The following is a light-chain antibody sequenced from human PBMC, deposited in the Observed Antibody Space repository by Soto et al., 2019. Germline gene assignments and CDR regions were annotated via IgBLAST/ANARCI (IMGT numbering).Light chain of an antibody. Sequence: QSVLTQPHSASGTPGQRVTISCSGSSSNIGTSSVHWFQQLPGTAPKLLISTTNQRPSGVPERFSGSKSGPSASLATSGLQFEDEADYYCAAWDDSLNVHVFGPGTKVTVL. J-gene: IGLJ1*01. CDR2: TTN. CDR3: AAWDDSLNVHV. V-gene: IGLV1-44*01. CDR1: SSNIGTSS.